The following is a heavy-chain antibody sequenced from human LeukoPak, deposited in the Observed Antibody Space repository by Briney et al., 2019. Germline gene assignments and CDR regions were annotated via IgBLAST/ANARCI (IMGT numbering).Heavy chain of an antibody. V-gene: IGHV3-21*01. CDR2: ISSSSSYI. Sequence: GGSLRLSCAASGFTFSSYSMNWVRQAPGKGLEWVSSISSSSSYIYYADSVKGRFTISRDNAKNSLYLQMNSLRAEDTAVYYCARDHGDYVGVAFDIWGQGTMVTVSS. D-gene: IGHD4-17*01. J-gene: IGHJ3*02. CDR3: ARDHGDYVGVAFDI. CDR1: GFTFSSYS.